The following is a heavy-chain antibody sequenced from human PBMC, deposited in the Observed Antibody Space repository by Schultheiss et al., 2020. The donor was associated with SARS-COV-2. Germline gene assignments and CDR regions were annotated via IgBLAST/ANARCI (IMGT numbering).Heavy chain of an antibody. CDR2: ISGSGGST. CDR3: ARDGLGELSLYDYYYMDV. CDR1: GFTFSSYA. D-gene: IGHD3-16*02. V-gene: IGHV3-23*01. J-gene: IGHJ6*03. Sequence: GESLKISCAASGFTFSSYAMSWVRQAPGKGLEWVSAISGSGGSTYYADSVKGRFTISRDNSKNTLYLQMNSLRAEDTAVYYCARDGLGELSLYDYYYMDVWGKGTTVTVSS.